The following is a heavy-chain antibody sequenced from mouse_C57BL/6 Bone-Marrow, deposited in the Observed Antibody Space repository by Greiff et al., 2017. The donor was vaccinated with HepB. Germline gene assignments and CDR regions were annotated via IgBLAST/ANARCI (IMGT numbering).Heavy chain of an antibody. V-gene: IGHV14-1*01. J-gene: IGHJ2*01. CDR1: GFNIKDYY. CDR2: IDPEDGDT. Sequence: EVKLQESGAELVRPGASVKLSCTASGFNIKDYYMHWVKQRPEQGLEWIGRIDPEDGDTEYAPKFQGKATMTADTSSNTAYLQLSSLTSEDTAVYYCTLYDYDEGRFDYWGQGTTLTVSS. CDR3: TLYDYDEGRFDY. D-gene: IGHD2-4*01.